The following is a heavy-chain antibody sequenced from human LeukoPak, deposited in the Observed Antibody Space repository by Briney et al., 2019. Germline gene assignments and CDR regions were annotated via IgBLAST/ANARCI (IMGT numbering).Heavy chain of an antibody. Sequence: PGGSLRLSCAASGFTFSSYAMHWVRQAPGKGLEWVAVISYDGSNKYYADSVKGRFTISRDNSKNTPYLQMNSLRAEDTAVYYCANPPEYCSSTSCSGLWGQGTLVTVSS. CDR2: ISYDGSNK. D-gene: IGHD2-2*01. V-gene: IGHV3-30*04. J-gene: IGHJ4*02. CDR3: ANPPEYCSSTSCSGL. CDR1: GFTFSSYA.